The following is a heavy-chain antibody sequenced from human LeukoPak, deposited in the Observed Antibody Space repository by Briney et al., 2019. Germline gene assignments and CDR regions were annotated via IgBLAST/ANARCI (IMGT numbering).Heavy chain of an antibody. D-gene: IGHD3-3*01. CDR2: IYYSGST. J-gene: IGHJ4*02. CDR1: GGSISSYY. CDR3: ARDKSGVFDY. Sequence: SETLSLTCTVSGGSISSYYWSWIRQPPGKGLEWIGYIYYSGSTNYNPSLNSRVTISVDTSKNQFSLKLSSVTAADTAVYYCARDKSGVFDYWGQGTLVTVSS. V-gene: IGHV4-59*01.